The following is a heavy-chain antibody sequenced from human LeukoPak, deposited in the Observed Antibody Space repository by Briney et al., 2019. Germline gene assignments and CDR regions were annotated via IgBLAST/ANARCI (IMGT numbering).Heavy chain of an antibody. V-gene: IGHV1-58*02. D-gene: IGHD5-18*01. CDR3: AAKRGYSFSIDAFDI. CDR1: GFTFTSSA. J-gene: IGHJ3*02. CDR2: IVVGSGNT. Sequence: ASVKVSCKASGFTFTSSAMQWVRQARGQRLEWIGWIVVGSGNTNYAQKFQERVTITRDMSTSTAYMELSSLRSEDTAVYYCAAKRGYSFSIDAFDIWGQGTMVTVSS.